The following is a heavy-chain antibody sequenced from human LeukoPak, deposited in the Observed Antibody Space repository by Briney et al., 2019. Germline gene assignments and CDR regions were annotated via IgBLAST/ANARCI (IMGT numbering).Heavy chain of an antibody. CDR3: TTVANGYYHY. CDR2: FDPDNGGT. J-gene: IGHJ4*02. Sequence: ASVKVSCKVSGYTLTELAIHWVRQAPGKGLEWMGGFDPDNGGTVYAQNFQGRVTMTEDTSTDTAYMELSSLRSEDTAVYYCTTVANGYYHYWGQGTLVTVSS. D-gene: IGHD3-22*01. V-gene: IGHV1-24*01. CDR1: GYTLTELA.